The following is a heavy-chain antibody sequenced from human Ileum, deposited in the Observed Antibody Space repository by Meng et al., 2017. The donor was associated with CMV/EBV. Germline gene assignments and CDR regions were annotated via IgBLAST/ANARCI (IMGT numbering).Heavy chain of an antibody. CDR1: GGSLTSDY. D-gene: IGHD3-10*01. Sequence: QLQLQESGPRLPPLSETLSLTCTVTGGSLTSDYWTWIRQPAGKGLEWIGRIHPTGTTDDNPSLRSRVSMSLDKSKNQFSLKLTSVTAADTAVYYCARAAARGVPIDLWGQGTLVTVSS. V-gene: IGHV4-4*07. CDR3: ARAAARGVPIDL. CDR2: IHPTGTT. J-gene: IGHJ5*02.